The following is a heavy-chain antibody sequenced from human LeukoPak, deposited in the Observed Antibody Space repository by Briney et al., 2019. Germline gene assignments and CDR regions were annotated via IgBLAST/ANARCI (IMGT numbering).Heavy chain of an antibody. CDR3: ASGFAVTRYYYYMDV. CDR1: GGTFSSYA. CDR2: IIPIFGTA. D-gene: IGHD4-17*01. J-gene: IGHJ6*03. V-gene: IGHV1-69*05. Sequence: GSSVKVSCKASGGTFSSYAISWVRQAPGQGLEWMGGIIPIFGTANYAQKFQGRVTITTDESTSTAYMELSSLRSEDTAVYYCASGFAVTRYYYYMDVWGKGTTVTVSS.